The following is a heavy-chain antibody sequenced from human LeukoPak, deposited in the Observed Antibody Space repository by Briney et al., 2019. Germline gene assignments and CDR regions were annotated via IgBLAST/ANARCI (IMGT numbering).Heavy chain of an antibody. CDR2: IYHSGST. V-gene: IGHV4-59*01. J-gene: IGHJ4*02. Sequence: PSETLSLTCTVSGGSISSYYWSWIRQPPGKGLELIGYIYHSGSTNYNPPLNSRVTISVDTSKNHFSLKLSSVTAADTAVYYCARGQWLPVYDFWGQGILVTVSS. CDR3: ARGQWLPVYDF. CDR1: GGSISSYY. D-gene: IGHD3-22*01.